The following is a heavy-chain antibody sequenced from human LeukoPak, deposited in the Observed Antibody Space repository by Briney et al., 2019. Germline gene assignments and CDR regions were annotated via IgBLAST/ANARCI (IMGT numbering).Heavy chain of an antibody. CDR1: GYSFTSYW. D-gene: IGHD5-12*01. J-gene: IGHJ4*02. V-gene: IGHV5-51*01. CDR3: ARVPLRGYSGFDN. Sequence: GKSLKISCKGSGYSFTSYWIGWVRQMPGKGLEWMGIIYPGDSDTRYSPSFQGQVSISADKSISTAYLQWSSLKASDTAMYYCARVPLRGYSGFDNWGQGTLVTVSS. CDR2: IYPGDSDT.